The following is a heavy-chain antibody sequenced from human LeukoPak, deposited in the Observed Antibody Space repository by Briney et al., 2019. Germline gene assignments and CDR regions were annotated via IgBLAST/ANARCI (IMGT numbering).Heavy chain of an antibody. CDR2: VSTSGST. D-gene: IGHD3-22*01. CDR3: ASLFFDTSGYVDQ. V-gene: IGHV4-4*07. CDR1: VGSISNYY. Sequence: SETLSLTCTVSVGSISNYYWSWIRHPAAKGLEWIGRVSTSGSTNYNPSLKSRVTMSTDTSKNQFSLNLSSVTAADTAVYYCASLFFDTSGYVDQWGQGTMVTVSS. J-gene: IGHJ4*02.